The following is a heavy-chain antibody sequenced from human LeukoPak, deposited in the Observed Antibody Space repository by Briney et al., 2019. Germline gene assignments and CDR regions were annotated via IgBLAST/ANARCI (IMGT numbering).Heavy chain of an antibody. CDR2: IYYSGST. V-gene: IGHV4-39*01. CDR3: ARHLGQQLVSDY. D-gene: IGHD6-13*01. J-gene: IGHJ4*02. CDR1: GGSISSSSYY. Sequence: SETLSLTCTVSGGSISSSSYYWGWIRQPPGKGLEWIGSIYYSGSTYYNPSLKSRVTISVDTSKNQFSLKLSSVTAADTAVYYCARHLGQQLVSDYWGQGTLVTVSS.